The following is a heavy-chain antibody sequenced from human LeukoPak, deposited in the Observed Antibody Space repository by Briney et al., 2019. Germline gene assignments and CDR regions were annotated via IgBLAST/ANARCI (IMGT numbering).Heavy chain of an antibody. CDR1: GYTFIDHY. CDR2: IYPDTGDT. D-gene: IGHD2-15*01. V-gene: IGHV1-2*02. CDR3: ARACQNTNRGGYDF. Sequence: ASVKVSCKPSGYTFIDHYLHWVRQAPGQGLESLGWIYPDTGDTHYPQKFQGRVTMTRDTSSSTAYIELNRLRSDNTAVYYCARACQNTNRGGYDFWGRGTLVTVSS. J-gene: IGHJ4*02.